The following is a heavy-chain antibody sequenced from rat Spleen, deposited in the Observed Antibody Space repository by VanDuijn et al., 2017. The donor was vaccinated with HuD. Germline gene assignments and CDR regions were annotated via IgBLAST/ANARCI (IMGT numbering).Heavy chain of an antibody. D-gene: IGHD1-2*01. V-gene: IGHV2S61*01. CDR3: ARSDTLAAMGHY. CDR1: GFSLSNYG. J-gene: IGHJ2*01. CDR2: IWGNGNT. Sequence: QVQLKESGPGLVQPSQTLSLTCAVSGFSLSNYGVFWVRQPPGKGLEWMGIIWGNGNTNYDSGFKSRLSISRDTSKSQVFLKMNNLQTEDTAMYFCARSDTLAAMGHYWGQGVMVTVSS.